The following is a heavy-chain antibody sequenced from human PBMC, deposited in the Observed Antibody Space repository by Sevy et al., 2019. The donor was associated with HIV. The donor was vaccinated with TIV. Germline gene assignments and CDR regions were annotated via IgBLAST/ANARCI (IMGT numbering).Heavy chain of an antibody. CDR1: GFTFSSYG. D-gene: IGHD3-22*01. J-gene: IGHJ3*02. Sequence: GGSLRLSCAASGFTFSSYGMSWVRQAPGKGLEWVSAISRSGGRTYYADSVKGRFTISRDNSENTLYLQMNSLRAEDTAVHYCAKEGLRPYDSSSYYAGPDAFHIWGQGTMVTVSS. CDR2: ISRSGGRT. V-gene: IGHV3-23*01. CDR3: AKEGLRPYDSSSYYAGPDAFHI.